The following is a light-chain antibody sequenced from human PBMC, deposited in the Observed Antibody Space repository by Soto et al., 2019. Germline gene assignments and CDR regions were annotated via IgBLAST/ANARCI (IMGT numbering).Light chain of an antibody. J-gene: IGLJ2*01. CDR3: SSYTSSSTQ. V-gene: IGLV2-14*01. CDR2: YVS. Sequence: QSALTQPASVSGSPGPSITISCTVTSSDVGGYNYVSWYQQHPGKAPKLMIYYVSNRPSGVSNRFSGSKSGNTASLTISGLQAEDEAAYYCSSYTSSSTQFGGGTKLTVL. CDR1: SSDVGGYNY.